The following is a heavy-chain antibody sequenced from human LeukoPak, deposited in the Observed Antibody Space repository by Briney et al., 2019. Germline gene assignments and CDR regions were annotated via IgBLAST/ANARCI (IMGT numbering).Heavy chain of an antibody. CDR2: VHISGST. CDR3: ARVYGSGYDFRGAFDI. D-gene: IGHD5-12*01. Sequence: SETLSLTCTVSGGSISSRSYCWSWIRQPAGKGLEWIGHVHISGSTNYNSSLKSRVTISVDTSKNQFSLKLSSVTAADTAVYYCARVYGSGYDFRGAFDIWGQGTMVTVSS. CDR1: GGSISSRSYC. V-gene: IGHV4-61*09. J-gene: IGHJ3*02.